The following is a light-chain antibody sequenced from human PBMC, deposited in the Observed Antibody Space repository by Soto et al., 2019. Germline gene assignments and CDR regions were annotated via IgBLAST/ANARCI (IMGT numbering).Light chain of an antibody. CDR2: GAS. V-gene: IGKV3-20*01. CDR3: QQYGSSLYT. J-gene: IGKJ2*01. CDR1: QSVSSSY. Sequence: EIVLTQSPGTLSLSPGERATLSCRASQSVSSSYLAWYQHKPGQAPRLLIYGASSRATGIPARFSGSGSGTDFTLTISRLEPEDSAVYYCQQYGSSLYTFGQGTKLET.